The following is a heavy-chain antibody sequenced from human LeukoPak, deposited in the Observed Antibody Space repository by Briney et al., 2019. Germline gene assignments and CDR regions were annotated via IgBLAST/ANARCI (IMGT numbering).Heavy chain of an antibody. CDR2: ISSDGSNK. J-gene: IGHJ4*02. Sequence: GGSLRLSCAASGFTFSNYDMHWVRQAPGKGLEWVAGISSDGSNKYYADSVKGRFTISRDNSRNTLYLQTNSLRAEDTAVYYCARPHHYDSSGLVPIGSYWGQGTLVTVSS. CDR1: GFTFSNYD. CDR3: ARPHHYDSSGLVPIGSY. D-gene: IGHD3-22*01. V-gene: IGHV3-30*03.